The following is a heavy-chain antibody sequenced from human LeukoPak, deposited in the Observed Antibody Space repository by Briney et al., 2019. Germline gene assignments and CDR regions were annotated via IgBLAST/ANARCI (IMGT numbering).Heavy chain of an antibody. D-gene: IGHD2-2*01. J-gene: IGHJ3*02. CDR3: ARRTVPAAIRRGDAFDI. CDR1: GGSFSGYY. Sequence: SETLSLTCAVYGGSFSGYYWSWIRQPPGKGLEWSGEINHSGSTNYNPSLKSRVTISVDTSKNQFSLKLSSVTAADTAVYYCARRTVPAAIRRGDAFDIWGQGTMVTVSS. V-gene: IGHV4-34*01. CDR2: INHSGST.